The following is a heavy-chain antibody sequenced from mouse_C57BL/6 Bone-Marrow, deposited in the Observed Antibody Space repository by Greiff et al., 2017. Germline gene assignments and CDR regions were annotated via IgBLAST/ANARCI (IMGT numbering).Heavy chain of an antibody. J-gene: IGHJ2*01. D-gene: IGHD1-1*01. Sequence: VQLKQSGAELVKPGASVKMSCKASGYTFTSYWITWVKQRPGQGLEWIGDIYPGSGSTNYNEKFKSKATLTVDTSSSTAYMQLSSLTSEDSAVFYCARYTVGDFDYWGQGTTLTVSS. CDR1: GYTFTSYW. V-gene: IGHV1-55*01. CDR3: ARYTVGDFDY. CDR2: IYPGSGST.